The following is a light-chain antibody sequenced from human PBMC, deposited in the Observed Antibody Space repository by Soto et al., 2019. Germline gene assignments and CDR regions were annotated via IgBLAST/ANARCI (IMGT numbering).Light chain of an antibody. J-gene: IGLJ1*01. CDR3: SSFASSTSYV. Sequence: QSALTQPASVSGSPGQSITISCTGTSGVVGGYNFVSWYQQYPGKAPKLMIHDVTARPSGVSIRFSGSKSGTTASLTISGLQPEDEADYSCSSFASSTSYVFGTRTKV. CDR2: DVT. V-gene: IGLV2-14*01. CDR1: SGVVGGYNF.